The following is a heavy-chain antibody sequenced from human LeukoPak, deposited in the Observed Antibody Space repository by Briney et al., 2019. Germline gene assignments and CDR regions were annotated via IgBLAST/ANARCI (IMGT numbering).Heavy chain of an antibody. CDR1: GGSISSYY. V-gene: IGHV4-59*01. CDR3: ARSRGTYYYDSSGLDY. CDR2: IYYSGST. Sequence: SETLSLTCTVSGGSISSYYWSWIRQPPGKGLEWIGYIYYSGSTNYNPSLKSRVTISVDTSKNQFSLKLSSVTAADTAVYYCARSRGTYYYDSSGLDYWGQGTLVTVSS. D-gene: IGHD3-22*01. J-gene: IGHJ4*02.